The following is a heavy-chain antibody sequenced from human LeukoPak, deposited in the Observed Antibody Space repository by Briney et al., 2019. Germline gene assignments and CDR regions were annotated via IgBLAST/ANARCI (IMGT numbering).Heavy chain of an antibody. J-gene: IGHJ6*02. CDR3: TRVGLYYYYGMDV. Sequence: QPGRSLRLSCTASGFTFGDYAMSWVRQAPGKGLEWVGFIRSKAYGGTTEYAASVKGRFTVSRDDSKSIAYLQMNSLKTEDTAVYYCTRVGLYYYYGMDVWGQGTTVTVSS. CDR1: GFTFGDYA. V-gene: IGHV3-49*04. CDR2: IRSKAYGGTT. D-gene: IGHD3-16*01.